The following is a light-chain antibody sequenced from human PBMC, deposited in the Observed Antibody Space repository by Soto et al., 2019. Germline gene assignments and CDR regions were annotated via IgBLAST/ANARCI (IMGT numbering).Light chain of an antibody. CDR1: HGVSGW. CDR2: TVS. Sequence: IQMTQSPSSVSASVGDTVTLSCQTSHGVSGWLAWYQQKPGKAPTLLIYTVSNLQSGVPSRFSGSGSGTDFSRTITNLQPEAFATYFCQQGKTFPFTFGPGTKVEVK. CDR3: QQGKTFPFT. V-gene: IGKV1-12*01. J-gene: IGKJ3*01.